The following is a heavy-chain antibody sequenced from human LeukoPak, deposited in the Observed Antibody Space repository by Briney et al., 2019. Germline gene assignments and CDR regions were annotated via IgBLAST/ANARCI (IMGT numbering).Heavy chain of an antibody. CDR3: ARETTGSYDYVWGSYRFFDY. D-gene: IGHD3-16*02. J-gene: IGHJ4*02. CDR1: GYTFTHYY. CDR2: INPSGSST. Sequence: GASVKVSCKASGYTFTHYYIHWVRQAPGQGLEWMGIINPSGSSTSYAQKFQGRVTMTRDTSTSTVYMELSSLRAEDTAVYYCARETTGSYDYVWGSYRFFDYWGQGTLVTVSS. V-gene: IGHV1-46*01.